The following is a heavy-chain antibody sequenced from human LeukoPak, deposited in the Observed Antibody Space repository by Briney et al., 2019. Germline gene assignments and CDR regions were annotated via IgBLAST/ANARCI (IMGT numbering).Heavy chain of an antibody. CDR3: ARDYASGSYYDY. CDR2: INPNSGST. Sequence: ASVKVSCKASGYTFTGYYMHWVRQAPGQGLEWMGWINPNSGSTNYAQKFQGRVTMTRDTSISTAYMELSRLRSDDTAVYYCARDYASGSYYDYWGQGSLVTVSS. J-gene: IGHJ4*02. D-gene: IGHD3-10*01. CDR1: GYTFTGYY. V-gene: IGHV1-2*02.